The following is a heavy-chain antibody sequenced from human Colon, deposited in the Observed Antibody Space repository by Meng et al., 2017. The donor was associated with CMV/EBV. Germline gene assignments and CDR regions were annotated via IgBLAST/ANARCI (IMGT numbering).Heavy chain of an antibody. V-gene: IGHV1-2*02. CDR1: EYTFTGYY. J-gene: IGHJ4*02. CDR3: ARDWYPGDRRGSFDY. CDR2: INPNSGGT. D-gene: IGHD3-22*01. Sequence: QVQLVQSGAEVKKPGASVKVSCKASEYTFTGYYMHWVRQAPGQGLEWMGWINPNSGGTNYAQKFQGRVTMTRDTSITTAYMELSRLRSDDTAVYYCARDWYPGDRRGSFDYWGQGTLVTASS.